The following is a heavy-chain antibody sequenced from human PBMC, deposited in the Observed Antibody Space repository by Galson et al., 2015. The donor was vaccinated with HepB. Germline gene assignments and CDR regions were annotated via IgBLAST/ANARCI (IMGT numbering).Heavy chain of an antibody. CDR2: ISFDGTNQ. V-gene: IGHV3-30*18. CDR3: AKDRFDHQLLYY. Sequence: SLRLSCAASGFTFSNYGMHWVRQAPGKGLEWVAVISFDGTNQYHADSVKGRFTISRDNSKNTLSLQMNSLTAEDTAVYYCAKDRFDHQLLYYWGQGTLVTVSS. D-gene: IGHD2-2*01. CDR1: GFTFSNYG. J-gene: IGHJ4*02.